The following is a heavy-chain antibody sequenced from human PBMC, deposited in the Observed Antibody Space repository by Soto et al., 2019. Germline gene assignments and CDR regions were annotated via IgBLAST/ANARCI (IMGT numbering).Heavy chain of an antibody. D-gene: IGHD3-22*01. Sequence: QVHLVQSGAEVKRPGSSVKLSCKASGGTFTYYGISWVRQAPGQGLEWMGGIIPIIGPATYAQKFQGRVTITADQSTSTAYMELSSLGSEDTALYYCARDLGTTIAGPPRRETYGGLDPWGQGTLVTVSS. CDR1: GGTFTYYG. V-gene: IGHV1-69*01. J-gene: IGHJ5*02. CDR3: ARDLGTTIAGPPRRETYGGLDP. CDR2: IIPIIGPA.